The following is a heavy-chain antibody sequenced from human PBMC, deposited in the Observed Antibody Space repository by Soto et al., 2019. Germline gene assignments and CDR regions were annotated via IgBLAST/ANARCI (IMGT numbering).Heavy chain of an antibody. J-gene: IGHJ5*01. V-gene: IGHV1-46*01. CDR2: INPRGGST. Sequence: QVQLVQSGAEVKKPGASVEVSCKASGYTFTSYYVHWARQAPGLGLEWMGIINPRGGSTTYAQKFKGRVTMTRDTSPSTVHMELRSLPADDTAVYYCARPRISVQGGEFDPWGQGTLVIVSS. CDR1: GYTFTSYY. CDR3: ARPRISVQGGEFDP. D-gene: IGHD1-20*01.